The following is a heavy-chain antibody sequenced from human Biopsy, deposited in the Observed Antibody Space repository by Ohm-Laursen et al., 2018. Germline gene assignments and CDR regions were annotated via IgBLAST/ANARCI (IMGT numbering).Heavy chain of an antibody. CDR3: AKDPDFWRGGEGDF. V-gene: IGHV3-23*01. D-gene: IGHD3-3*01. J-gene: IGHJ4*02. CDR1: GFTFPSFT. CDR2: ISGSGGNA. Sequence: SLRLSCTASGFTFPSFTMSWVRQAPGKGLQWVSGISGSGGNAYYADSARGRFNISRDNFKSRLYLQMTGLRAEDSALYYCAKDPDFWRGGEGDFWGRGTLVTVSS.